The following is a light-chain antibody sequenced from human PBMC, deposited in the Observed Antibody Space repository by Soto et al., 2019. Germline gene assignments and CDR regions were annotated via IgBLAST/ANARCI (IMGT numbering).Light chain of an antibody. CDR3: QQYASSPGT. J-gene: IGKJ4*01. V-gene: IGKV3-11*01. CDR2: DAS. CDR1: QSVSSY. Sequence: EIVLTQSPATLSLSPGERATLSCRASQSVSSYLAWYQQKPGQAPRLLIYDASNRATGIPARFSGSGSGTDFTLTISSLEPEDSAVYYCQQYASSPGTFGGGTQVDIK.